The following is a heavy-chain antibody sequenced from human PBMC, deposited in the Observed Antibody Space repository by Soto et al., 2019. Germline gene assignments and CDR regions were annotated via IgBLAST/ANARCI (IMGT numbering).Heavy chain of an antibody. J-gene: IGHJ4*02. Sequence: EVQLVESGGGLVQPGGSLRLSCAASGFTFSSYSMNWVRQAPGKGLEWVSYISSSSSTIYYADSVKGRFTISRDNAKNSLYLQMNSLRAEDTDVYYCARYLNYGLFDYWGQGTLVTVSS. CDR2: ISSSSSTI. D-gene: IGHD4-17*01. CDR3: ARYLNYGLFDY. CDR1: GFTFSSYS. V-gene: IGHV3-48*01.